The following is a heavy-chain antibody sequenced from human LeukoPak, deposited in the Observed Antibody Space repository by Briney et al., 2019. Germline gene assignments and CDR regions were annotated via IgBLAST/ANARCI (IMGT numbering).Heavy chain of an antibody. Sequence: SVKVSCKASGGTFSSYAISWVRQAPGQGLEWMGGIIPIFGTANYAQKFQGRVTITADESTSTAYMELSSLRSEDTAVYYCARESPYSDSSGYYSGHFDYWGQGTLVTVSS. CDR1: GGTFSSYA. J-gene: IGHJ4*02. CDR3: ARESPYSDSSGYYSGHFDY. V-gene: IGHV1-69*13. CDR2: IIPIFGTA. D-gene: IGHD3-22*01.